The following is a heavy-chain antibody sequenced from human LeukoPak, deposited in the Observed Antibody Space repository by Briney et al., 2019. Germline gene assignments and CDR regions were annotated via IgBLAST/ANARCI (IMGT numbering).Heavy chain of an antibody. J-gene: IGHJ6*03. V-gene: IGHV3-48*04. Sequence: GGSLRLSCAASGFTFSIYSMNWVRQAPGKGLEWVSYISSSSRTIYYADSVKGRFTLSRDNAKKLVYLQMNSLRAQHTAVYYCARDYEWRYYYYMDVGGKETTISVS. CDR3: ARDYEWRYYYYMDV. CDR1: GFTFSIYS. CDR2: ISSSSRTI. D-gene: IGHD2-15*01.